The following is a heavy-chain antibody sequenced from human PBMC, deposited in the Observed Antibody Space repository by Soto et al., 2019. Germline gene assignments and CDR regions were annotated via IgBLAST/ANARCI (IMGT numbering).Heavy chain of an antibody. CDR2: ISSGSSDT. CDR3: ECVVY. J-gene: IGHJ4*02. D-gene: IGHD2-21*01. CDR1: GFTVSRVS. Sequence: RSLSLSCEASGFTVSRVSVNWVRQVPGKGLECVAAISSGSSDTWYADSVKGRFIISRDNAQNSLFLQLKTLRPEYAAMYYCECVVYWHPGTKLTVCS. V-gene: IGHV3-21*01.